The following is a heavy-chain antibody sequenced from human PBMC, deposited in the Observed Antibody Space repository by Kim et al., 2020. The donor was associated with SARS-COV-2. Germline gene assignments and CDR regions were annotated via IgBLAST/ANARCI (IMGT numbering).Heavy chain of an antibody. Sequence: ASVKVSCKASGYTFTSYAMHWVRQAPGQRLEWMGWINAGNGNTKYSQKFQGRVTITRDTSASTAYMELSSLRSEDTAVYYCARSSGSYTHHDAFDIWGQGTMVTVSS. D-gene: IGHD1-26*01. CDR1: GYTFTSYA. CDR2: INAGNGNT. J-gene: IGHJ3*02. V-gene: IGHV1-3*01. CDR3: ARSSGSYTHHDAFDI.